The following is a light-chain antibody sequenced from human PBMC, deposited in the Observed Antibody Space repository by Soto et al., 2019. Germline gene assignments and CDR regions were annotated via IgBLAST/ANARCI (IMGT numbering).Light chain of an antibody. CDR1: QSIGIY. Sequence: DIQLTQSPSSLSASVGDRVTITCRTSQSIGIYLNWYQQQPGKDPKLLIYAASNLQRGVPSRFSGSGSGTEFTLTISSLQPEDFATYFCQQGYSIPTFGQGTKVGIK. J-gene: IGKJ2*01. V-gene: IGKV1-39*01. CDR2: AAS. CDR3: QQGYSIPT.